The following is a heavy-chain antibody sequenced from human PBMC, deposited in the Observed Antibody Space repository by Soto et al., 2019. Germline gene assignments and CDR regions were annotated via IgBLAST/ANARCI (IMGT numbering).Heavy chain of an antibody. CDR3: ARQIYDSDTGPNFQYHFDS. J-gene: IGHJ4*02. V-gene: IGHV5-10-1*01. Sequence: GDSLKVSCKGSGYSFAGYWITWVRQKPGKGLEWMGRIDPSDSQTYYSPSFRGHVTISVTKSITTVFLQWSSLRASDTAMYYCARQIYDSDTGPNFQYHFDSWGQGTPVTVSS. CDR1: GYSFAGYW. CDR2: IDPSDSQT. D-gene: IGHD3-22*01.